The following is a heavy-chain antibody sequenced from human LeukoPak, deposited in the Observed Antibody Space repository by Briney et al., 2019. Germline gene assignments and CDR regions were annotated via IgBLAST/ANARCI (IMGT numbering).Heavy chain of an antibody. V-gene: IGHV3-13*01. J-gene: IGHJ6*02. CDR2: IGVADDT. Sequence: GGSLRLSCAASGFTFSSYDMHWVRHPTGKGLEWVSAIGVADDTSYAGSVMGRFTISSENAKNALFLQMNSLRAGGTAVYYCTRDRHGMDVWGQGTTVTVSS. CDR1: GFTFSSYD. CDR3: TRDRHGMDV.